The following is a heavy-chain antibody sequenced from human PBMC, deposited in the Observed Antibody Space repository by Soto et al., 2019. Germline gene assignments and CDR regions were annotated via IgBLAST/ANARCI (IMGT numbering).Heavy chain of an antibody. CDR3: ARDHTYYDSSGYYFSFDY. Sequence: GASVKVSCKASGYTFTSYAMHWVRQAPGQRLEWMGWINAGNGNTKYSQKFQGRVTITRDTSASTAYMELSSLRSEDTAVYYCARDHTYYDSSGYYFSFDYWGQGTLVTVSS. J-gene: IGHJ4*02. CDR2: INAGNGNT. CDR1: GYTFTSYA. D-gene: IGHD3-22*01. V-gene: IGHV1-3*01.